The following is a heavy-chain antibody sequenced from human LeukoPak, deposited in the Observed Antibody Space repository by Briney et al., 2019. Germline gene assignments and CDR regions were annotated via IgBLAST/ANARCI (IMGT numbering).Heavy chain of an antibody. J-gene: IGHJ3*02. CDR1: GGSISSGGYY. CDR3: ARGLTTVTFPDAFDI. CDR2: IYYSGST. Sequence: SQTLSLTCTVSGGSISSGGYYWSWIRQHPGKGLEWIGYIYYSGSTYYNPSLKSRVTISVDTFKNQFSLKLSSVTAADTAVYYCARGLTTVTFPDAFDIWGQGTMVTVSS. D-gene: IGHD4-17*01. V-gene: IGHV4-31*03.